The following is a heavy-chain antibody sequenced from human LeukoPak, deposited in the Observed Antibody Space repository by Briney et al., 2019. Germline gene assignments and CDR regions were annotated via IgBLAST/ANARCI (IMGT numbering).Heavy chain of an antibody. D-gene: IGHD4-23*01. CDR1: GITVSSNY. J-gene: IGHJ3*02. Sequence: PGGSLRLSCAASGITVSSNYMSWVRPAPGKGLGLGSIFYSGGSTYYADNVKGRVTISRDKSKNKLYFQMNSLRAEDTAVYYCARGTFYGGNSPFAFYIWGQVTMVTVSS. CDR2: FYSGGST. CDR3: ARGTFYGGNSPFAFYI. V-gene: IGHV3-53*01.